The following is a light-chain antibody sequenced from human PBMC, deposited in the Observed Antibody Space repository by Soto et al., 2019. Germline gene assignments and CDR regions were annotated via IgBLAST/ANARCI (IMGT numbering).Light chain of an antibody. J-gene: IGKJ1*01. CDR1: QSVSSSY. V-gene: IGKV3-20*01. CDR2: GAS. Sequence: EIVLTQSPGTLSLSPGERATLSCRASQSVSSSYLAWYQQKPGQAPRLLIYGASSRATGIPDRFSGSGSGTDFPLTISRLEPEVFAVYYFQQDGIPPRTFGEGTKGELK. CDR3: QQDGIPPRT.